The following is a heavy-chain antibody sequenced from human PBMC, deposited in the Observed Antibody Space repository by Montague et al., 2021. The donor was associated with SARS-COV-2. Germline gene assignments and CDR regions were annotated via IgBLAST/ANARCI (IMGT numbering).Heavy chain of an antibody. CDR3: ARGSYGSGSYHAFDI. CDR1: GDSFNSPKYY. V-gene: IGHV4-39*01. J-gene: IGHJ3*02. Sequence: SETLSLTCTVSGDSFNSPKYYCAWIRQPPGKGLEWIGSSYYSGTTYDNPSLRSPVTISVDTSKTQFSLKLNSVTAADTAVYYCARGSYGSGSYHAFDIWSQGTVVAVSS. D-gene: IGHD3-10*01. CDR2: SYYSGTT.